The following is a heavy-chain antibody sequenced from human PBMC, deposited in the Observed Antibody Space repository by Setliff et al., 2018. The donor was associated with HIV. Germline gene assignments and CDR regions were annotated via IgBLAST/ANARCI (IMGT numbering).Heavy chain of an antibody. CDR2: IYYSGST. CDR1: GFTFSSYE. Sequence: LRLSCAASGFTFSSYEMNWVRQAPGKGLEWIGSIYYSGSTYYNPSLKTRVTISVDTSKNQFSLKLSSVTAADTAVYYCASLTTDRFLEWLFVYWGQGTLVTVSS. D-gene: IGHD3-3*01. J-gene: IGHJ4*02. CDR3: ASLTTDRFLEWLFVY. V-gene: IGHV4-59*05.